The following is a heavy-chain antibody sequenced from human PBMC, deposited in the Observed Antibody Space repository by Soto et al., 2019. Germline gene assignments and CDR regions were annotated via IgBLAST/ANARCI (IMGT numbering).Heavy chain of an antibody. D-gene: IGHD3-22*01. CDR2: INSNGGST. CDR3: ARHLDDSSGYSPGY. Sequence: GGSLRLSCAASGFTFSRYAMHWVHQAPGKGLEYVSGINSNGGSTHYANSVKGRFIISRDKSKNTLYLQMGSLRAEDMAVYYCARHLDDSSGYSPGYWGQGTLVTVSS. J-gene: IGHJ4*02. V-gene: IGHV3-64*01. CDR1: GFTFSRYA.